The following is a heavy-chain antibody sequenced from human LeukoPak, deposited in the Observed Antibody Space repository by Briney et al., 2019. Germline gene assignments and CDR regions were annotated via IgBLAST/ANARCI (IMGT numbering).Heavy chain of an antibody. D-gene: IGHD2-15*01. J-gene: IGHJ4*02. V-gene: IGHV4-34*01. CDR3: ASSIRGYCSGGSCYPHY. CDR1: GGSFSGYY. CDR2: INHSGST. Sequence: PSETLSLPCAVYGGSFSGYYWSWIRQPPGKGLEWLGEINHSGSTNYNPSLKSRVTISVDTSKNQFSLKLSSVTAADTAVYYCASSIRGYCSGGSCYPHYWGQGTLVTVSS.